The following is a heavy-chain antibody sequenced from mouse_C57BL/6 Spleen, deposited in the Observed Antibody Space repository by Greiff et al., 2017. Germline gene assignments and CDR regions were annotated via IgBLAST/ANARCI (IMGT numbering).Heavy chain of an antibody. CDR1: GYSITSGYY. D-gene: IGHD1-1*01. V-gene: IGHV3-6*01. CDR3: ARAIRSGSRYWYFDV. CDR2: ISYDGSN. Sequence: DVQLQESGPGLVKPSQSLSLTCSVTGYSITSGYYWNWIRQFPGNKLEWMGYISYDGSNNYNPSLKNRISITRDTSKNQFFLKLNSVTTEDTATYYCARAIRSGSRYWYFDVWGTGTTVTVSS. J-gene: IGHJ1*03.